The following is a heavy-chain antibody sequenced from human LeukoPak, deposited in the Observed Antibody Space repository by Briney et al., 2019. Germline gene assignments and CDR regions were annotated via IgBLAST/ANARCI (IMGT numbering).Heavy chain of an antibody. CDR1: GYTFTGYY. CDR2: INPNSGGT. CDR3: ARDNGITMIVGVYFDY. Sequence: EASVKVSCKASGYTFTGYYMHWVRQAPGQGLEWMGWINPNSGGTNYAQKFQGRVTMTRDTSISTAYMELSRLRSDDTAVYYCARDNGITMIVGVYFDYWGQGTPVTVSS. D-gene: IGHD3-22*01. V-gene: IGHV1-2*02. J-gene: IGHJ4*02.